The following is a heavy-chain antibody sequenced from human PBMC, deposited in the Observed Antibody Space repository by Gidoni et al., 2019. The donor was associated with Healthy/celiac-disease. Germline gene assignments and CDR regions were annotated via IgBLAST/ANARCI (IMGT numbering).Heavy chain of an antibody. D-gene: IGHD2-2*03. CDR3: ARDKFMDREYFQH. CDR1: GFTFSSYG. J-gene: IGHJ1*01. CDR2: IWYDGSNK. V-gene: IGHV3-33*01. Sequence: QVQLVESGGGVVQPGRSLRLSCAASGFTFSSYGMHWVRQAPGKGLEWVAVIWYDGSNKYYADSVKGRFTISRDNSKNTLYLQMNSLRAEDTAVYYCARDKFMDREYFQHWGQGTLVTVSS.